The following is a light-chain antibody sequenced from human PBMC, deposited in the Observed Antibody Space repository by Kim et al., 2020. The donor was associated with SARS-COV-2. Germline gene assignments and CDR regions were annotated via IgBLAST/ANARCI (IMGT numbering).Light chain of an antibody. V-gene: IGLV4-60*03. CDR2: VEGSGSY. CDR1: SGHSSYI. CDR3: ETWDGNTQGV. Sequence: QPVLTQSSSASASLGSSVKLTCTLSSGHSSYIIAWHQQQPGKAPRYLMKVEGSGSYNKGSGVPDRFSGSSSGADRYLTISNLQSEDEADYYCETWDGNTQGVFGGGTQLTVL. J-gene: IGLJ3*02.